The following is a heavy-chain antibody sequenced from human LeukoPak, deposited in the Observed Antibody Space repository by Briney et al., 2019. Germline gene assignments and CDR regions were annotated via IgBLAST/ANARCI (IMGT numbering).Heavy chain of an antibody. CDR3: ARRHYDWGNAFDI. D-gene: IGHD3-16*01. V-gene: IGHV3-7*01. CDR2: IKQDGSEK. CDR1: GFTFSSYW. Sequence: GGSLRLSCAASGFTFSSYWMSWVRQAPGKGLEWVANIKQDGSEKYYVDSVKGRFIISRDNAKNSLYLQMNSLRAEDTAVYYCARRHYDWGNAFDIWGQGTMVTVSS. J-gene: IGHJ3*02.